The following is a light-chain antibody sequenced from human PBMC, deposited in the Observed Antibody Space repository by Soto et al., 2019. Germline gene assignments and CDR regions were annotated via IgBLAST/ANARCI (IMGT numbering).Light chain of an antibody. CDR2: EVN. V-gene: IGLV2-8*01. CDR3: SSYAGSNNLV. CDR1: SSDVGGYNY. J-gene: IGLJ2*01. Sequence: QSAPTQPPSASGSPGQSVTISCTGTSSDVGGYNYVSWYQHHPGKAPKLMIYEVNKRPSGVPDRLSGSKSGNTASLTVSGLRAEDEADYYCSSYAGSNNLVFGGGTKVTVL.